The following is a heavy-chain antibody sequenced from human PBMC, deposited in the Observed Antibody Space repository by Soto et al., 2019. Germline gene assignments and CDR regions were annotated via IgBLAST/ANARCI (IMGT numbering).Heavy chain of an antibody. D-gene: IGHD3-9*01. Sequence: ASVKVSCKASGGTFSIYAISGVRQAPGQGLEWMGGIIPIFGTANYAQKFQGRVTITADESISTAYLQWSSLKASDTAMYYCARGDYDILTGSYKSYYGMDVWGQGTTVTVSS. J-gene: IGHJ6*02. CDR3: ARGDYDILTGSYKSYYGMDV. CDR2: IIPIFGTA. CDR1: GGTFSIYA. V-gene: IGHV1-69*13.